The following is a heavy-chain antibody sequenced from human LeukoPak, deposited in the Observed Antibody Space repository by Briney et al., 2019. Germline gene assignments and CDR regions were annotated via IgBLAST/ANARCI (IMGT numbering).Heavy chain of an antibody. D-gene: IGHD3-10*01. V-gene: IGHV1-69*04. CDR3: ARARGVTPFDY. J-gene: IGHJ4*02. CDR2: IIPILGIA. Sequence: SVKVSCKASGGTFSSYAISWVRQAPGQGLEWMGRIIPILGIANYAQRFQGRVTITADKSTSTAYMELSSLRSEDTAVYYCARARGVTPFDYWGQGTLVTVSS. CDR1: GGTFSSYA.